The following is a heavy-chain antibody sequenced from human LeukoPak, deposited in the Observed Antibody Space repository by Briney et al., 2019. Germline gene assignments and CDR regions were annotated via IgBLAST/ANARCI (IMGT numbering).Heavy chain of an antibody. CDR2: INHSGST. J-gene: IGHJ4*02. V-gene: IGHV4-34*01. CDR1: GGSFNGYY. Sequence: PSETLSLTCAVYGGSFNGYYWSWIRQPPGKGLEWIGEINHSGSTIYSPSLKSRVTISVDTSKNQFPLNLSSVTAADTAVYSCAREKTYYDTSGNYYGGVFDHWGQGALVTVSS. D-gene: IGHD3-22*01. CDR3: AREKTYYDTSGNYYGGVFDH.